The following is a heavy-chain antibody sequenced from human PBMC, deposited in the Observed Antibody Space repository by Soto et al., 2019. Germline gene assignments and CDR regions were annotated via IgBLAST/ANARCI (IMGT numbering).Heavy chain of an antibody. CDR1: WFTFSSYA. D-gene: IGHD5-12*01. CDR2: INSNGGST. J-gene: IGHJ4*02. V-gene: IGHV3-64*01. CDR3: ARTSGYAFDY. Sequence: PGGSLRLCYTASWFTFSSYAMHWVRQAPGKGLEYVSVINSNGGSTDYANSVKGRFTISRDNSKNTLYLQMGSLRAEDMAVYYCARTSGYAFDYWGRGTLVTVSS.